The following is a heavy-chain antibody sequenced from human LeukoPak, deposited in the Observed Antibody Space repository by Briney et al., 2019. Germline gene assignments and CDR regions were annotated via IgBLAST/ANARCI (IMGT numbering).Heavy chain of an antibody. D-gene: IGHD4-23*01. CDR2: ISGSGGST. J-gene: IGHJ4*02. V-gene: IGHV3-23*01. CDR3: ARDRGKDYFGD. CDR1: GFTFSNYA. Sequence: GGSLRLSCAASGFTFSNYAMSWIRQAPGKGLEWVSAISGSGGSTYYADSVKGRFTISRDNSKNTLYLQMNSLRAEDTAVYYCARDRGKDYFGDWGQGTQVTVSS.